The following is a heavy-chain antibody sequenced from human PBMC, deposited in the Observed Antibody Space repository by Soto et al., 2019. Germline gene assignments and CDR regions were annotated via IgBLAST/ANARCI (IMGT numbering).Heavy chain of an antibody. D-gene: IGHD2-15*01. V-gene: IGHV3-23*01. CDR1: GFTFSSYA. CDR2: ISGSGGST. CDR3: AKDVWDIVVVVAATLDY. Sequence: GGSLRLSCAASGFTFSSYAMSWVRQAPGKGLEWVSAISGSGGSTYYADSVKGRFTISRDNSKNTLYLQMNSLRAEDTAVYYCAKDVWDIVVVVAATLDYWGQGTLVTVSS. J-gene: IGHJ4*02.